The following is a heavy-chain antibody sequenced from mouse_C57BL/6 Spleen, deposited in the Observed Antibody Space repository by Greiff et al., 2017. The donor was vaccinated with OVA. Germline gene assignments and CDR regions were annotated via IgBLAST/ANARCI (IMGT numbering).Heavy chain of an antibody. V-gene: IGHV1-81*01. D-gene: IGHD2-12*01. Sequence: QVQLQQSGAELARPGASVKLSCKASGYTFTSYGISWVKQRTGQGLEWIGEIYPRSGNTYYNEKFKGKATLTADKSSSTAYMELRSLTSEDSAVYFCARWGDDEYFDFWGQGTTVTVSS. CDR1: GYTFTSYG. CDR3: ARWGDDEYFDF. J-gene: IGHJ1*01. CDR2: IYPRSGNT.